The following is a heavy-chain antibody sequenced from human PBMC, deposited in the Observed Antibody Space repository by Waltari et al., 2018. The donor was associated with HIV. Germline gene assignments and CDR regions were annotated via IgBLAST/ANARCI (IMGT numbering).Heavy chain of an antibody. CDR1: GFTFSNYA. CDR2: ISGRGGST. V-gene: IGHV3-23*01. CDR3: AKGGRAVAGNWFDP. Sequence: EVQLLESGGGLVPPGGSLRLSCAASGFTFSNYAINWVRQAPGKGLEWVSAISGRGGSTHYADSVKGRFSISRDNSKNTLYLQMNSLRPEDTAIYYCAKGGRAVAGNWFDPWGQGTLVTVSS. J-gene: IGHJ5*02. D-gene: IGHD6-19*01.